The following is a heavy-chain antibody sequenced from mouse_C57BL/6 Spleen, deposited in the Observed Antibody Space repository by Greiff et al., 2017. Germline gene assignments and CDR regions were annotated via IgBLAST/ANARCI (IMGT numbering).Heavy chain of an antibody. J-gene: IGHJ4*01. V-gene: IGHV5-12*01. CDR1: GFTFSDYY. CDR2: ISNGGGST. D-gene: IGHD2-1*01. Sequence: EVKVVESGGGLVQPGGSLKLSCAASGFTFSDYYMYWVRQTPEKRLEWVAYISNGGGSTYYPDTVKGRFTISRDNAKNTLYLQMIRMKSEDTARYYWANNGGIYYVNYLYAMDYWGQGTSVTGSS. CDR3: ANNGGIYYVNYLYAMDY.